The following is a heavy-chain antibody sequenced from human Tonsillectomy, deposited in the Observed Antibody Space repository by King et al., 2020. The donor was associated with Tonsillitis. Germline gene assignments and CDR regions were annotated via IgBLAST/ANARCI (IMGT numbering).Heavy chain of an antibody. V-gene: IGHV4-59*01. J-gene: IGHJ2*01. Sequence: QLQESGPGLVKPSETLSLTCTVSGGSITRYYRSWIRQPPGKGLEWIGYIYYSGITNYNPSLKSRVTISVDTSKNQFSLHLSSVTAANTAVYYCAGAMRRYFGRWGRGTLVTVSS. CDR2: IYYSGIT. CDR3: AGAMRRYFGR. CDR1: GGSITRYY.